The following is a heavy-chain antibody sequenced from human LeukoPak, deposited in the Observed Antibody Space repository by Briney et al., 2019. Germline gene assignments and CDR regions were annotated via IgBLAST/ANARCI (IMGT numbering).Heavy chain of an antibody. CDR2: ISAYNGNT. CDR3: ARDDSWEDAFDI. CDR1: GYTFTSYG. V-gene: IGHV1-18*01. D-gene: IGHD1-26*01. J-gene: IGHJ3*02. Sequence: ASVTVSCKASGYTFTSYGISWVRQAPGQGLEWMGWISAYNGNTHYAQKLQGRVTMTTDTSTSTAYMELRSLRSDDTAVYYCARDDSWEDAFDIWGQGTMVTASS.